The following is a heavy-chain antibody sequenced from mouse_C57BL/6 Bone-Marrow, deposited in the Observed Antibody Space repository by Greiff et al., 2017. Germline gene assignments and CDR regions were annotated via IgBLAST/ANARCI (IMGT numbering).Heavy chain of an antibody. CDR1: GYIFTEYT. D-gene: IGHD2-4*01. V-gene: IGHV1-62-2*01. CDR3: ARHERYYDYEGYFDY. J-gene: IGHJ2*01. Sequence: VQLQQSGAELVKPGASVKLSCKASGYIFTEYTIHWVKQRSGQGFEWIGWFYPGSGSIKYNERFKDKATLTADKSSNTVYMELSRLTSEDSAVYFCARHERYYDYEGYFDYWGQGTTLTVSS. CDR2: FYPGSGSI.